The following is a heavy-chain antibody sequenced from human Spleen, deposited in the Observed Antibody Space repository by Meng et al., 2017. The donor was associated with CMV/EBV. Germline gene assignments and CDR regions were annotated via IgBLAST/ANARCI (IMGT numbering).Heavy chain of an antibody. Sequence: SETLSLTCTVSGGSVTSSRTHWTWIRQPPGKGLEWIGYISFIGSTNYNPSLKSRVTISVDTSKNQFSLKLSSVTAADTAVYYCARAGSGYDYPLDYLGQGTLVTVSS. J-gene: IGHJ4*02. D-gene: IGHD5-12*01. CDR2: ISFIGST. CDR3: ARAGSGYDYPLDY. CDR1: GGSVTSSRTH. V-gene: IGHV4-61*01.